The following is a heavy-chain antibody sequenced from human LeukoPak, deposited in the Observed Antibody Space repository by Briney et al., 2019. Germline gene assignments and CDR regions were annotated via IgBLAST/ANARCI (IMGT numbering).Heavy chain of an antibody. D-gene: IGHD3-9*01. J-gene: IGHJ4*02. Sequence: GGSLRLSCAASGFTFSDYYMSWIRQAPGKGLEWVSYISSSGSTIYYADSVKGRFTISRANAKNSLYLQMNSLRVEDTTVYYCASSTGYYKGGFDYWGQGTLVTVSS. CDR2: ISSSGSTI. CDR1: GFTFSDYY. CDR3: ASSTGYYKGGFDY. V-gene: IGHV3-11*01.